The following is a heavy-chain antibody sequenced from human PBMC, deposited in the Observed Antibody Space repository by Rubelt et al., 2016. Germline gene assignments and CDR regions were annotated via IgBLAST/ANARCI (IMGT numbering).Heavy chain of an antibody. D-gene: IGHD4-17*01. J-gene: IGHJ2*01. CDR3: ARRAYGARENWYFDL. CDR2: IYASGNT. Sequence: QVQLQESGPGLVKPSETLSLTCTVSGGSISRYSWSWIRQPAGKGLEWIGHIYASGNTNYNPSLKSRVTMSLDSSKNQFSLKLRSVTAAETAVDFCARRAYGARENWYFDLWGRGTLVTVSS. CDR1: GGSISRYS. V-gene: IGHV4-4*07.